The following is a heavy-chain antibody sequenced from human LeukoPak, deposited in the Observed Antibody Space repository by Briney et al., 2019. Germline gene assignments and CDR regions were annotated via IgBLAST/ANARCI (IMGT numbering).Heavy chain of an antibody. CDR2: IYPDDSDT. D-gene: IGHD2-2*01. V-gene: IGHV5-51*01. Sequence: GESLKISCKGFGYSFTTYWIAWVRQMPGKGLEFMVIIYPDDSDTRYSPSFQGQVTISADKSITTAYLQWSSLKTSDPAIYYCARQSFVVPAATHMDVWGKGTTVTVSS. CDR3: ARQSFVVPAATHMDV. CDR1: GYSFTTYW. J-gene: IGHJ6*03.